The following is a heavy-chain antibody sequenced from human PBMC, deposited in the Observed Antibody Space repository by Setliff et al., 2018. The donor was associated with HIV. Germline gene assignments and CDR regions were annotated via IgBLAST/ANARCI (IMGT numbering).Heavy chain of an antibody. D-gene: IGHD2-2*01. CDR1: GYTFTKYH. V-gene: IGHV1-8*01. J-gene: IGHJ4*02. CDR3: ARRPCDRASCSFDF. Sequence: ASVKVSCKASGYTFTKYHINWVRQAPGHGLEWMGWMSPNSGNTGYAEKFQGRVSMTRDTSISTAYMALSSLRSEDTAVYYCARRPCDRASCSFDFWGQGTLVTVSS. CDR2: MSPNSGNT.